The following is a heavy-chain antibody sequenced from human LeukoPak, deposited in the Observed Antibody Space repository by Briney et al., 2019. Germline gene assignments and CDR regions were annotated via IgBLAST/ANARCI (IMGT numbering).Heavy chain of an antibody. V-gene: IGHV3-73*01. CDR2: IRSKANSYAT. CDR1: GFTFSNAW. J-gene: IGHJ4*02. CDR3: TRTHPYGGNDY. Sequence: PGGSLRLSCAASGFTFSNAWMSWVRQAPGKGLEWVGRIRSKANSYATAYAASVKGRFTISRDDSKNTAYLQMSSLKTEDTAVYYCTRTHPYGGNDYWGQGTLVTVSS. D-gene: IGHD4-23*01.